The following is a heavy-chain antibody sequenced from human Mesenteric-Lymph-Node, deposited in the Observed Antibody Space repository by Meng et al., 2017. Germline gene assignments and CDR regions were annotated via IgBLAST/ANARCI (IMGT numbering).Heavy chain of an antibody. Sequence: GGSLRLSCAASGFTFSSYSMNWVRQAPGKGLEWVSSISSSSSYIYYADSVKGRFTISRDNAKNSLYLQMNSLRAEDTAVYYCARVGSGYDFWSGYFDYWGQGTLVTVSS. V-gene: IGHV3-21*01. J-gene: IGHJ4*02. CDR3: ARVGSGYDFWSGYFDY. CDR2: ISSSSSYI. D-gene: IGHD3-3*01. CDR1: GFTFSSYS.